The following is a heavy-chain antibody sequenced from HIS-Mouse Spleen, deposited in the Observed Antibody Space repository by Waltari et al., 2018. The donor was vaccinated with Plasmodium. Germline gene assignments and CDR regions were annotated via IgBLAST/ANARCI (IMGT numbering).Heavy chain of an antibody. V-gene: IGHV2-70*15. CDR1: GFSLSTSGMC. J-gene: IGHJ6*02. D-gene: IGHD6-6*01. CDR3: ARTTYSSSSAKYYYYGMDV. CDR2: IDWDDDK. Sequence: QVTLRESGPALVKPTQTLTLTCTFSGFSLSTSGMCVSWIRQPPGKALEWLARIDWDDDKYYSTSLKTRRTISKETAKNQVVLTMTNMEPVDTATYYCARTTYSSSSAKYYYYGMDVWGQGTTVTVSS.